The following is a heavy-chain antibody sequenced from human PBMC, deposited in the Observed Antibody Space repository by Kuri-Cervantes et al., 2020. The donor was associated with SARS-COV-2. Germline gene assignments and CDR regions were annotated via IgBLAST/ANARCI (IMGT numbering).Heavy chain of an antibody. CDR1: GGSISSSSYY. J-gene: IGHJ5*02. Sequence: GSLRLSCTVSGGSISSSSYYWGWIRQPPGKGLEWIGSIYYSGSTYYNPSLKSRVTISVDTSKNQFSLKLSSVTAADTAVYYCARHSTRINWFDPWGQGTRVTGSS. CDR3: ARHSTRINWFDP. CDR2: IYYSGST. V-gene: IGHV4-39*01.